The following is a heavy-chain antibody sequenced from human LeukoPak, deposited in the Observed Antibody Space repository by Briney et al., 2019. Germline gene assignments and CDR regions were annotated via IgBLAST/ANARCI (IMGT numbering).Heavy chain of an antibody. D-gene: IGHD1-7*01. Sequence: SETLSLTCSVSGGSISGYYWTWIRQPDGKGLEWIGRVYTSGSTHYNPSLKTRLTMSVDTSKNQFSLKLSSVTAADTAVYYCARLITGTTTAFDIWGQGTMVTVSS. V-gene: IGHV4-4*07. CDR2: VYTSGST. CDR1: GGSISGYY. CDR3: ARLITGTTTAFDI. J-gene: IGHJ3*02.